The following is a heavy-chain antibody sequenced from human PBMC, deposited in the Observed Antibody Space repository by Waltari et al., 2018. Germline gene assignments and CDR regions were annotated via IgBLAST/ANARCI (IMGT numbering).Heavy chain of an antibody. CDR1: GYSISSGYS. V-gene: IGHV4-38-2*01. D-gene: IGHD6-19*01. J-gene: IGHJ5*02. CDR2: FYHGGHT. CDR3: ARQGLGSDRSGWTWDWFDP. Sequence: QVQLQASGPGLVKPSETLSLTCGVSGYSISSGYSWGWLRQPPGRGLEWIGSFYHGGHTYSSPARGSRLTISIDTSKSSLSLKLSSVSAADTAVYCCARQGLGSDRSGWTWDWFDPWGQGTLVIVSS.